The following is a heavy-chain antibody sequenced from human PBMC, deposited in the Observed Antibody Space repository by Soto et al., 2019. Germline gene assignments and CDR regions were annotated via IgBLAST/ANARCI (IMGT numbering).Heavy chain of an antibody. J-gene: IGHJ6*02. CDR1: GFTFSSYA. CDR2: ISYDGSNK. V-gene: IGHV3-30-3*01. Sequence: TGGSLRLSCAASGFTFSSYAMHWVRQAPGKGLEWVAVISYDGSNKYYADSVKGRFTISRDNSKNTLYLQMNSLRAEDTAVYYCARDPAGYFDWTYCMDVWGQGTTVTVSS. CDR3: ARDPAGYFDWTYCMDV. D-gene: IGHD3-9*01.